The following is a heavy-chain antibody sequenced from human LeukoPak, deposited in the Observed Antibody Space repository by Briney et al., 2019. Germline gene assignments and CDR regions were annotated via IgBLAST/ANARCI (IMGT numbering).Heavy chain of an antibody. J-gene: IGHJ4*02. CDR2: ISSSGSTI. V-gene: IGHV3-48*03. CDR3: AREWSGYSFDY. CDR1: GFTFSSYE. D-gene: IGHD3-3*01. Sequence: PGGSLRLSRAASGFTFSSYEMNWVRQAPGKGLEWVSYISSSGSTIYYADSVKGRFTISRDNAKNSLYLQMNSLRAEDTAVYYCAREWSGYSFDYWGQGTLVTVSS.